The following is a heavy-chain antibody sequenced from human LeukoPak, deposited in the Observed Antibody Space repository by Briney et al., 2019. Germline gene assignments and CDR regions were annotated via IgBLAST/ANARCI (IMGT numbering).Heavy chain of an antibody. Sequence: SETLSLTCTVSGDSVSSGSYYWSWIRQPPGKGLEWIGYIHDSGSTNCNPSLKSRVTISLDTSKNQFSLKLSSVTAADTAVYYCARDQVPDAFDIWGQGTMVTVSS. CDR3: ARDQVPDAFDI. J-gene: IGHJ3*02. CDR2: IHDSGST. D-gene: IGHD2-2*01. CDR1: GDSVSSGSYY. V-gene: IGHV4-61*01.